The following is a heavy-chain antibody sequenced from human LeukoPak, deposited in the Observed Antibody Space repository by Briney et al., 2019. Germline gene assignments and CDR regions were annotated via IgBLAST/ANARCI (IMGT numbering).Heavy chain of an antibody. D-gene: IGHD4-17*01. CDR3: ARAYGDPNFDY. V-gene: IGHV3-21*01. CDR2: ISSSSSYI. J-gene: IGHJ4*02. Sequence: GESLTLLCAAWGFTFSSYSMNWVRQAPEKGLEWVSSISSSSSYIYYADSVKGRFTISRDNAKNSLYLQMNSLRAEDTAVYYCARAYGDPNFDYWGQGTLVTVSS. CDR1: GFTFSSYS.